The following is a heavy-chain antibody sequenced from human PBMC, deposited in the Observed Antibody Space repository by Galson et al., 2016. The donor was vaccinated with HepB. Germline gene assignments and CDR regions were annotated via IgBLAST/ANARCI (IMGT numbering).Heavy chain of an antibody. CDR1: GFTVSSSY. CDR3: ARDEGHSNGWSE. V-gene: IGHV3-53*01. Sequence: SLRLSCAASGFTVSSSYMSWVRQAPGKGLEWVSVIYSGGSTYYADSVKGRFTMSRDNSKNTLYLQMNSLKAEDAAVYYCARDEGHSNGWSEWGQGTLVTVRS. D-gene: IGHD6-19*01. J-gene: IGHJ4*02. CDR2: IYSGGST.